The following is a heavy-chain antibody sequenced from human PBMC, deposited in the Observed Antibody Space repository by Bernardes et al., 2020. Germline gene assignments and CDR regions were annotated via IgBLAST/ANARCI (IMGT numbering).Heavy chain of an antibody. J-gene: IGHJ6*02. CDR2: IDWDDDK. V-gene: IGHV2-70*01. CDR1: GFSLSTSGMC. CDR3: ARIDVGGYGAGMDV. Sequence: TLVKPTQTLTLTCSFSGFSLSTSGMCVSWIRQPPGKALEWLALIDWDDDKYYSTSLKTRLTISKDTSKNQVVLTMTNMDPVDTATYYCARIDVGGYGAGMDVWGQGTTVTVSS. D-gene: IGHD4-17*01.